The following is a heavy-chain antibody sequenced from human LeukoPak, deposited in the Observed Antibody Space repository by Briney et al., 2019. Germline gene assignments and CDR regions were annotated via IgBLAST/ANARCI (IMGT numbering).Heavy chain of an antibody. Sequence: SETLSLTCTVSGGSISSSSYYWGWIRQPPGKGLECIGSIYYSGSTYYNPSLKSRVTISVDTSKNQFSLKLSSVTAADTAIYYCASTERCSTTCPLDYWGQGTLVTVSS. J-gene: IGHJ4*02. CDR1: GGSISSSSYY. CDR3: ASTERCSTTCPLDY. CDR2: IYYSGST. V-gene: IGHV4-39*01. D-gene: IGHD2-2*01.